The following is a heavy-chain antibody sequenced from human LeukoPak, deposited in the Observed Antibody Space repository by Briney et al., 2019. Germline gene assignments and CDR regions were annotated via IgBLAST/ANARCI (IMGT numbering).Heavy chain of an antibody. CDR2: IAYDGNDE. V-gene: IGHV3-30*04. D-gene: IGHD6-19*01. CDR1: GFTFGSFG. CDR3: ARDVMAVAGTLGFDC. J-gene: IGHJ4*02. Sequence: GMSLRLSCVAYGFTFGSFGMHWVRQAPGKGLGWVADIAYDGNDENYADSVKGRFTISRDNFKNTLYLQMNSLGPEDTAMYYCARDVMAVAGTLGFDCWGQGALVTVSS.